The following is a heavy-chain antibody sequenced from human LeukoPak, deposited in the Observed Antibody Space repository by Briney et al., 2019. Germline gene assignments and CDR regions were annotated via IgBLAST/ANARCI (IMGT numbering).Heavy chain of an antibody. CDR1: GGSISSYY. D-gene: IGHD1-26*01. Sequence: SETLSLTCTVSGGSISSYYWSWIRQPPGKGLEWIGYIYYSGSTNYNPSLKSRVTISVDTSKNQFSLKLSSVTAADTAVYYCVRSQEGATLATPLENWGQGTLVTVSS. CDR2: IYYSGST. J-gene: IGHJ4*02. CDR3: VRSQEGATLATPLEN. V-gene: IGHV4-59*01.